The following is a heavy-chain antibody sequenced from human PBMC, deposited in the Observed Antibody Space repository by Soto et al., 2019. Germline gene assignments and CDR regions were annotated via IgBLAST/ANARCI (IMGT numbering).Heavy chain of an antibody. CDR3: ARVGSSSWYNFDF. CDR1: GFTFSSYT. J-gene: IGHJ4*02. D-gene: IGHD6-13*01. CDR2: ISGSGGST. V-gene: IGHV3-23*01. Sequence: SGGSLRLSCAASGFTFSSYTMSWVRQVPGKGLEWVSAISGSGGSTYYADSVKGRFTISRDNSKNTLYLQMNSLRAEDTAVYYCARVGSSSWYNFDFWGQGTLVTVSS.